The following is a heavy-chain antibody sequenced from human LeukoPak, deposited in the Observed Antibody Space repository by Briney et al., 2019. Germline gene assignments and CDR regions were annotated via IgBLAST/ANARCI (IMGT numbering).Heavy chain of an antibody. D-gene: IGHD3-22*01. CDR2: ISYDGSNK. V-gene: IGHV3-30-3*01. CDR1: GFTFSSYA. CDR3: ARTPLSDYYDSSAEDY. Sequence: GSLRLSCAASGFTFSSYAMHWVGQAPGKGLEWVAGISYDGSNKYYADSVKGRFTISRDNSKNPLYRQTNSLRAEDTAVYYCARTPLSDYYDSSAEDYWGQGTLVTVSS. J-gene: IGHJ4*02.